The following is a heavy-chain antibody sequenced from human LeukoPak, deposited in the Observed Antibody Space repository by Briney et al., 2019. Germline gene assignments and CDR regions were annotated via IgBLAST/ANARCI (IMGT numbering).Heavy chain of an antibody. D-gene: IGHD3-16*01. Sequence: SETLSLTCTVSGGSISSYYWSWIRQPPGKGLEWIGYIYYSGSTNYNPSLKSRVTISVDTSKNQFSLKLSSVTAADTAVYYCARELRPGGFDYWSQGTLVTVSS. CDR1: GGSISSYY. V-gene: IGHV4-59*01. CDR2: IYYSGST. CDR3: ARELRPGGFDY. J-gene: IGHJ4*02.